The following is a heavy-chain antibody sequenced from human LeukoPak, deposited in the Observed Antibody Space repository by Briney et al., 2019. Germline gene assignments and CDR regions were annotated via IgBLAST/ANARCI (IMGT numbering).Heavy chain of an antibody. Sequence: GRSLRLSCAASGFTFSRYGMHWVRQAPGKGLEWVAVITYDGTKKNYADSVKGRFTISRDNSNNTLYLQMNSLRAEDTAVYYCARSDWFDPWGQGTQVTVSS. CDR1: GFTFSRYG. CDR3: ARSDWFDP. CDR2: ITYDGTKK. V-gene: IGHV3-30*03. J-gene: IGHJ5*02.